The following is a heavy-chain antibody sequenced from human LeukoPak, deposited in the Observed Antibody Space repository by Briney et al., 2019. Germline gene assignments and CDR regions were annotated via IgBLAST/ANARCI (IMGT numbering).Heavy chain of an antibody. Sequence: PGGSLRLSCSASGFTFSNYWMHWVRQAPGKGLMWVSRINSDGSSTSYADSVKGRFTISRDNAKNTLYLQMNSLRADDTAVYYCARGLSEFRVYGDYVSYGYWGQGTLVTVSS. J-gene: IGHJ4*02. CDR3: ARGLSEFRVYGDYVSYGY. D-gene: IGHD4-17*01. CDR1: GFTFSNYW. CDR2: INSDGSST. V-gene: IGHV3-74*01.